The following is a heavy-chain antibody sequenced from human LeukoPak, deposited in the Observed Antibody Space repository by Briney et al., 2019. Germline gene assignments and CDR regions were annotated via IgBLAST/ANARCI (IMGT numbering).Heavy chain of an antibody. V-gene: IGHV3-33*01. CDR3: AREDTATPRHAFDI. Sequence: GGSLRLSCAASGFTFSSYGMHWVRQAPGKGLEWVAVIWYDGSNKYYADSVKGQFTISRDNSKNTLYLQMNSLRAEDTAVYYCAREDTATPRHAFDIWGQGTMVTVSS. CDR2: IWYDGSNK. CDR1: GFTFSSYG. J-gene: IGHJ3*02. D-gene: IGHD5-18*01.